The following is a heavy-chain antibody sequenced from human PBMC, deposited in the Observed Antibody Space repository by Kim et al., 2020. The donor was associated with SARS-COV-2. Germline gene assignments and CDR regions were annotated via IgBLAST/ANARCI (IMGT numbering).Heavy chain of an antibody. J-gene: IGHJ4*02. D-gene: IGHD1-26*01. CDR3: ARRSVNNYYSNFDY. Sequence: ADSVKGRFTISRDNAKNSMYLQMNSLRAEDTAVYYCARRSVNNYYSNFDYWGQGTLVTVSS. V-gene: IGHV3-11*03.